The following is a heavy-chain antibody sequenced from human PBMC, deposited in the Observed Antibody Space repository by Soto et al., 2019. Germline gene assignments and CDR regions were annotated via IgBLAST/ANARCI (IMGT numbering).Heavy chain of an antibody. CDR3: ASSGRVRGANY. CDR1: GFTFSSYA. J-gene: IGHJ4*02. D-gene: IGHD3-10*01. CDR2: ISYDGSNK. V-gene: IGHV3-30-3*01. Sequence: QVQLVESGGGVVQPGRSLRLSCAASGFTFSSYAMHWVRQAPGKGLEWVAVISYDGSNKYYADSVKGRFTISRDNSKNTLYLQMNSLRAEDTAVYYCASSGRVRGANYWGQGTLVAVSS.